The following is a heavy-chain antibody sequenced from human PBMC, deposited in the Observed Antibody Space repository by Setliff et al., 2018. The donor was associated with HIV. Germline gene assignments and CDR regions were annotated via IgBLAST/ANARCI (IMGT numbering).Heavy chain of an antibody. CDR2: INVGGGTK. CDR1: GFDFDNLY. D-gene: IGHD2-21*02. V-gene: IGHV3-11*04. J-gene: IGHJ4*02. CDR3: LTHHGDPDY. Sequence: GSLRLSCAASGFDFDNLYMAWIRQAPGKGLEWVSYINVGGGTKYYADSVRGRFTISRDDAKNSLYLQMKFLRAEDTAVYYCLTHHGDPDYWGRGTLVTVSS.